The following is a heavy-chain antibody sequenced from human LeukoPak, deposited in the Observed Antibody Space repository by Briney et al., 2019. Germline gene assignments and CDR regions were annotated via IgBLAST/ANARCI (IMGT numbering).Heavy chain of an antibody. CDR1: GVIFSSDA. CDR2: IKSKTGGGTT. CDR3: TTASGKPKGDY. J-gene: IGHJ4*02. V-gene: IGHV3-15*01. Sequence: PGGSLRLSCAASGVIFSSDAMSWVRQAPGKGLEWVGRIKSKTGGGTTDYAAPVKGRFTISRDDSKNTLYLQMNSLKTEDTAVYYCTTASGKPKGDYWGQGTLVTVSS. D-gene: IGHD4-23*01.